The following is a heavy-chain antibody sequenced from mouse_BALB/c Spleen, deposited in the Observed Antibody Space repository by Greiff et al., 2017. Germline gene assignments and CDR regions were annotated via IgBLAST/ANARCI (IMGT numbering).Heavy chain of an antibody. CDR2: IWAGGST. Sequence: VKLVESGPGLVAPSQSLSITCTVSGFSLTSYGVHWVRQPPGKGLEWLGVIWAGGSTNYNSALMSRLSISKDNSKSQVFLKMNSLQTDDTAMYYCARDPNYYGSSSYAMDYWGQGTSVTVSS. D-gene: IGHD1-1*01. J-gene: IGHJ4*01. CDR3: ARDPNYYGSSSYAMDY. CDR1: GFSLTSYG. V-gene: IGHV2-9*02.